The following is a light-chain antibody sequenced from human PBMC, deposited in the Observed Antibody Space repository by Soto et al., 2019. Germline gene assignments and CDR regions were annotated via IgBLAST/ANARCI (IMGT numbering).Light chain of an antibody. J-gene: IGKJ1*01. CDR1: QSISRY. CDR3: QECSGFSRP. CDR2: KAS. Sequence: DIQVTQSPSTLSASVGXRVSITCRSSQSISRYLAWYQQKPGKAPKLLIYKASNLHSGVPSRFSGSGSGTEFTLTISSLQPGDFATYYCQECSGFSRPFGQGTKVDIK. V-gene: IGKV1-5*03.